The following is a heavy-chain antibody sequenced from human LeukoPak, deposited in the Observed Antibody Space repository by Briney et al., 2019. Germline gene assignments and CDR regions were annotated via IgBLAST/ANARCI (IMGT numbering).Heavy chain of an antibody. Sequence: PSVKLSCTSSGGTFSSYAISWVRQAPRQRPEWSGGMIPITDTSKYAQKLQGRVTISADMSTGTAYMELRSLRSEDTAVYYCAGSYNRQYAQDYWGQGALVTVSS. CDR3: AGSYNRQYAQDY. V-gene: IGHV1-69*06. J-gene: IGHJ4*02. CDR2: MIPITDTS. D-gene: IGHD1-14*01. CDR1: GGTFSSYA.